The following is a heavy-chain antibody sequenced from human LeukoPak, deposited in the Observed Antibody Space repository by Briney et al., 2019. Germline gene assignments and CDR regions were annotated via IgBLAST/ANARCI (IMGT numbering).Heavy chain of an antibody. V-gene: IGHV3-15*01. CDR2: IISNVGGGTT. Sequence: PGGSLRLSCAASGFTFSSAWMSWVRQAPGKGLEWVGRIISNVGGGTTEYPAPVKGRFAISRDDSKKTLYLQMNSLKADDTAIHYCTTHPRENTFGFWGQGTIVTVSS. J-gene: IGHJ3*01. CDR1: GFTFSSAW. CDR3: TTHPRENTFGF.